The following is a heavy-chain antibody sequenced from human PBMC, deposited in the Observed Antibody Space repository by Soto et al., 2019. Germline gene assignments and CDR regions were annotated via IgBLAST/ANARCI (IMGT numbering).Heavy chain of an antibody. CDR1: GFTFTSYG. CDR2: ISDDGGLQ. CDR3: VSVRGYGHASVPYS. V-gene: IGHV3-30*03. J-gene: IGHJ4*02. Sequence: QAHLVESGGGVVQPGRSLRLSCAASGFTFTSYGMHWVRQASGTRLEWVAVISDDGGLQHYADSLKGRFTISRDNSKNMVLLHMNSLRAEDTAVYYCVSVRGYGHASVPYSWGQGTLVSVSS. D-gene: IGHD3-10*01.